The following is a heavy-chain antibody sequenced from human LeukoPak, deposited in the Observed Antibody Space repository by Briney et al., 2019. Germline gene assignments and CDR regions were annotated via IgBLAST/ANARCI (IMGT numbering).Heavy chain of an antibody. V-gene: IGHV3-30*03. CDR1: GFTFSSYG. Sequence: PGGSLGLSCAASGFTFSSYGMHWVRQAPGKGLEWVAVISYDGGNKYYADSVKGRFTISRDNSKNTLYLQMNSLRAEDTAVYYCARTTYGDYGPSDYWGQGTLVTVSS. CDR2: ISYDGGNK. D-gene: IGHD4-17*01. J-gene: IGHJ4*02. CDR3: ARTTYGDYGPSDY.